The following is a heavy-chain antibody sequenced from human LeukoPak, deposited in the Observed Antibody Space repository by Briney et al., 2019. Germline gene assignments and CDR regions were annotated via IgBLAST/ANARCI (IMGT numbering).Heavy chain of an antibody. J-gene: IGHJ6*03. V-gene: IGHV6-1*01. D-gene: IGHD3-10*01. Sequence: SQTLSLTCAISGDSVSNNNAAWNWIRQSPSRGLEWLGRTYYRSKWCTDYAVSVSSRITINPDASKNQFSLQLNSVTPEDTAVYYCARLRRITMVRGGNYYMDVWGKGTTVTISS. CDR1: GDSVSNNNAA. CDR2: TYYRSKWCT. CDR3: ARLRRITMVRGGNYYMDV.